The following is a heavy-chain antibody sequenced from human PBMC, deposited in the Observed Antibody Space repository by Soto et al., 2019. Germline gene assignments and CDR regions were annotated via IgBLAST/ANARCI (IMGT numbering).Heavy chain of an antibody. CDR1: GFSLSTSGVG. V-gene: IGHV2-5*02. CDR3: AHKGPEDWPLDY. J-gene: IGHJ4*02. CDR2: IYWDDSK. D-gene: IGHD3-9*01. Sequence: QITLKESGPTLVRPTQTLTLTCTFSGFSLSTSGVGVGWIRQPPGKALEWLAVIYWDDSKHYSPSLRSRLTITKDTSKNQVVLTMTNMDPMDTGTYYCAHKGPEDWPLDYWGQGTQVTGSS.